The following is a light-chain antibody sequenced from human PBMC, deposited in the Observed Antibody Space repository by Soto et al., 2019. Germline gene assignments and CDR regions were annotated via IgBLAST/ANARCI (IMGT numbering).Light chain of an antibody. CDR3: CSSTTSSTWV. J-gene: IGLJ3*02. CDR2: DVT. CDR1: NSDVGSYDY. V-gene: IGLV2-14*01. Sequence: QSVLTQPASVSGSPGQSITISFTGTNSDVGSYDYVSWYQQHPGKVPQLIIYDVTYRPSGVSYRFSGSKSGNTASLTISGLQAEDEDDYYCCSSTTSSTWVFGGGTKLTVL.